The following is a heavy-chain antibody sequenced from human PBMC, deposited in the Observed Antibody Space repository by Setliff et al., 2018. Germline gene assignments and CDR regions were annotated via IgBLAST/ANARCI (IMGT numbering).Heavy chain of an antibody. CDR1: GSTLTELT. CDR3: ATKDYDTSGYYRPFGF. D-gene: IGHD3-22*01. V-gene: IGHV1-24*01. CDR2: FNPEDDEI. Sequence: ASVKVSCKVSGSTLTELTMYWVRQAPGKGLEWMGSFNPEDDEIIYAQKFLGRVAMTEDTSTDTAYMELSSLRSEDTAVYYCATKDYDTSGYYRPFGFWGQGTLVTVSS. J-gene: IGHJ4*01.